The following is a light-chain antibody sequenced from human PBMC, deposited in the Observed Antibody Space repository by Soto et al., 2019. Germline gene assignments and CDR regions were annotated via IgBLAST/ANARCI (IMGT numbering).Light chain of an antibody. Sequence: DIHMTQSPSSLSASVGDRSTITCRASQSIRRYLNWYQKKQGKAPKLLIYAASSLQSGVPSRFSGSGYGTDLTITISSMKTEDFETYYCQQSYINTVTFGQGTKVDIK. J-gene: IGKJ1*01. CDR2: AAS. V-gene: IGKV1-39*01. CDR1: QSIRRY. CDR3: QQSYINTVT.